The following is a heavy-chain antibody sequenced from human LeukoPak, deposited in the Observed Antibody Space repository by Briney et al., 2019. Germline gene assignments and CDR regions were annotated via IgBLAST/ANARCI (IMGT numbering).Heavy chain of an antibody. V-gene: IGHV3-53*01. CDR2: IYTSGNT. J-gene: IGHJ4*02. CDR1: GFTVSNNF. Sequence: PGGSLRLSCAASGFTVSNNFMSWVRQAPGKGLEWLSVIYTSGNTYYADSVKGRFTISRDNSKNTLYLQMNSLRAEDTAVYYCARVLQWLGPGNDYWGQGTLVTVSS. D-gene: IGHD6-19*01. CDR3: ARVLQWLGPGNDY.